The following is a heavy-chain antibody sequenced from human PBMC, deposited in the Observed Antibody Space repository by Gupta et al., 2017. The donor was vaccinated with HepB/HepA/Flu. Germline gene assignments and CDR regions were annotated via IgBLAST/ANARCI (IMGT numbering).Heavy chain of an antibody. D-gene: IGHD2-21*01. CDR1: GFTFSTYE. CDR3: ARGSVDRFDY. CDR2: ITTTGGTI. Sequence: EVQLVASGGGLVQPGGSLRLSCAASGFTFSTYELNWVRQAPGKGLEWVSFITTTGGTIYYTDSVKGRFTISRGNAKNSLYLQMNSLRAEDTAVYYCARGSVDRFDYWGQGTLVTVSS. V-gene: IGHV3-48*03. J-gene: IGHJ4*02.